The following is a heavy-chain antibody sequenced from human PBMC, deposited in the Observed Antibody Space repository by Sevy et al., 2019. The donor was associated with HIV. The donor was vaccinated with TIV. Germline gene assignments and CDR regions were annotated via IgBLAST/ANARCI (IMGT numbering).Heavy chain of an antibody. Sequence: SETLSLTCSVSGVSVSSDTYYWSWIRQPPGKGLEWIGYVSHTGSTNYSPSFKSRVTISVDTSKNQFSLRLFSVAAADTAVYYCAREPYFFDKSGYYWDYWGQGALVTVSS. CDR2: VSHTGST. CDR3: AREPYFFDKSGYYWDY. CDR1: GVSVSSDTYY. J-gene: IGHJ4*02. D-gene: IGHD3-22*01. V-gene: IGHV4-61*01.